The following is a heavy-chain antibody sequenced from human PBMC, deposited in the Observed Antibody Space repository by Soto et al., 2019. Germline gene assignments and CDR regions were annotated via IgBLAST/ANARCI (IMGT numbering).Heavy chain of an antibody. Sequence: QAQVVQSGAEVRKPGSSVKLSCKASEGTFNSYAIAWVRQAPGQGLEWMGGIIPYYNTLNYAQKFQDRVTSSADDSTNTVYVELSSLRSDDTAVYFCASGASRWYPYFFDSWAQGTLVTVSS. CDR3: ASGASRWYPYFFDS. CDR1: EGTFNSYA. CDR2: IIPYYNTL. D-gene: IGHD6-13*01. J-gene: IGHJ4*02. V-gene: IGHV1-69*01.